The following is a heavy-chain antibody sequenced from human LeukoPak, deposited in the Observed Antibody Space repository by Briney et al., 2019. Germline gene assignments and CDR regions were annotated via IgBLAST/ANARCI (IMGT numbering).Heavy chain of an antibody. V-gene: IGHV1-2*02. CDR3: ARDPRIAATGDDNWFDP. J-gene: IGHJ5*02. Sequence: ASVKVSCKASGYTFTGHYMHWVRQAPGQGLEWMGWINPNTGGTDYAQKFQGRVTLTRDTSISTAYMEVSRVRFDDTAVYYCARDPRIAATGDDNWFDPWGQGTLVTVSS. CDR1: GYTFTGHY. CDR2: INPNTGGT. D-gene: IGHD6-13*01.